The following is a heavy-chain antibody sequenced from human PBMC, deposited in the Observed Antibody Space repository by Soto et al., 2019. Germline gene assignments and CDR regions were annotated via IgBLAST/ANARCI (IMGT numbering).Heavy chain of an antibody. Sequence: SETLSLTCTVSGDSISKPDYYWSWIRQPPGKGLEWIGYVYYRGSIYYNPSFESRITISVDTSKNQFSLNLTSVTVADSAVYFCARVTFTPNWFDSWGQGILVTVSS. V-gene: IGHV4-30-4*01. CDR3: ARVTFTPNWFDS. CDR1: GDSISKPDYY. J-gene: IGHJ5*01. CDR2: VYYRGSI. D-gene: IGHD3-3*02.